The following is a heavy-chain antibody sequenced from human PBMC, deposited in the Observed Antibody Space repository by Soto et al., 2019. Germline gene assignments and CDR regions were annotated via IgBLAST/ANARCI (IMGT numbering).Heavy chain of an antibody. CDR2: INSANGNT. Sequence: XSVKVSYKASGYSFTIHAIHLVRQAPGQRLEWMGWINSANGNTKYSQKFQGRATITRDTSASTAYMELSSPRSEDTAVYFCARGSSDWLPYFDYWGQGSLVT. D-gene: IGHD3-9*01. CDR1: GYSFTIHA. CDR3: ARGSSDWLPYFDY. V-gene: IGHV1-3*01. J-gene: IGHJ4*02.